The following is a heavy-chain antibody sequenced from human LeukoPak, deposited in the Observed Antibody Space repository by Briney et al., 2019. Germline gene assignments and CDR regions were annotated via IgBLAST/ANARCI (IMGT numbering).Heavy chain of an antibody. D-gene: IGHD6-25*01. CDR1: GYTFTGYY. Sequence: ASVKVSCKASGYTFTGYYMHWVRQAPGQGLEWMGWINPNSGGTNYAQKFQGRVTMTRDTSISTAYMELSRLRSDDTAVYYCARDQSTASWSGSDNWGQGTLVTVSS. CDR3: ARDQSTASWSGSDN. J-gene: IGHJ4*01. V-gene: IGHV1-2*02. CDR2: INPNSGGT.